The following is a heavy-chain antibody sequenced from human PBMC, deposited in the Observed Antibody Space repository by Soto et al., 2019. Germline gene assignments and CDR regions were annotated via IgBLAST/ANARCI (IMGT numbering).Heavy chain of an antibody. V-gene: IGHV1-69*13. Sequence: EASVKVSCKASGGTFSSYAISWVRQAPGQGLEWMGGIIPIFGTANYAQKFQGRVTITADESTSTAYMELSSLRSEDTAVYYCARDLEGGIAFFDPWGQGTLVTVSS. CDR3: ARDLEGGIAFFDP. J-gene: IGHJ5*02. CDR1: GGTFSSYA. D-gene: IGHD6-13*01. CDR2: IIPIFGTA.